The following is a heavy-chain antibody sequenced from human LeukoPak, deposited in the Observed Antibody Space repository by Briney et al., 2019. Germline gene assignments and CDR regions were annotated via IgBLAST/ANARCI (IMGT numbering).Heavy chain of an antibody. CDR3: TRSQYYGMDV. V-gene: IGHV1-46*01. J-gene: IGHJ6*02. CDR1: GYTFTSYY. Sequence: SVKVSCKASGYTFTSYYMHWVRQAPGQGLEWMGMINPTSGSTSYAQKFQGRVTMTRDTSTSTVYMELSSLRSEDTAVYYCTRSQYYGMDVWGQGTTVTVSS. CDR2: INPTSGST.